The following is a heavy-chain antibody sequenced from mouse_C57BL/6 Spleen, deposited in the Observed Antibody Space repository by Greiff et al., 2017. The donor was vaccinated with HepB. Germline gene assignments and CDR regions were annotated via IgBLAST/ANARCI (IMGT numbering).Heavy chain of an antibody. CDR3: ARHEWGYPSYYAMDY. V-gene: IGHV1-62-2*01. Sequence: VQLQQSGAELVKPGASVKLSCKASGYTFTEYTIHWVKQRSGQGLKWIGWFYPGSGSIKYNEKFKDKATLTADKSSSPVYMELSRLTSEDSAVYFCARHEWGYPSYYAMDYWGQGTSVTVSS. CDR2: FYPGSGSI. D-gene: IGHD3-1*01. J-gene: IGHJ4*01. CDR1: GYTFTEYT.